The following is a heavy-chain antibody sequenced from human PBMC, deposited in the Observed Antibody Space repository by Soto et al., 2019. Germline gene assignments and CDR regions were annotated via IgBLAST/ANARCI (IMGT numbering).Heavy chain of an antibody. Sequence: GGSLRLSCAASGSTFSSYAMSWVRQAPGKGLGWVSAISGSGGSTYYADSVKGRFTISRDNSKNTLYLQMNSLRAEDTAVYYCAKDAAQAQIVATIGSYYYYGMDVWGQGTTVTVSS. CDR2: ISGSGGST. D-gene: IGHD5-12*01. V-gene: IGHV3-23*01. J-gene: IGHJ6*02. CDR3: AKDAAQAQIVATIGSYYYYGMDV. CDR1: GSTFSSYA.